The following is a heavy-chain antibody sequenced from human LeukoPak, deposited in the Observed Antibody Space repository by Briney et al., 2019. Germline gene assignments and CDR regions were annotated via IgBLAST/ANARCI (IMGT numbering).Heavy chain of an antibody. J-gene: IGHJ4*02. V-gene: IGHV3-21*04. D-gene: IGHD3-10*01. CDR3: ARVNTMVRGAIDY. Sequence: GGSLRLSCAGSGFTFSSYSMNWVRQAPGKGLEWVSFISTSSSYIYYADSVKGRFTISRDNAKNSLYLQMNSLRAEDTALYYCARVNTMVRGAIDYWGQGTLVTVSS. CDR1: GFTFSSYS. CDR2: ISTSSSYI.